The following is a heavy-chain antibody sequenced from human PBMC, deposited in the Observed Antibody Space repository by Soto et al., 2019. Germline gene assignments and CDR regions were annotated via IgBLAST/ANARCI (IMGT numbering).Heavy chain of an antibody. D-gene: IGHD3-16*02. J-gene: IGHJ4*02. CDR1: GGSFSGYY. CDR2: INHSGST. V-gene: IGHV4-34*01. CDR3: ARGRGRYYDYVWGSYRYGSYFDY. Sequence: QVQLQQWGAGLLKPSETLSLTCAVYGGSFSGYYWSWIRQPPGKGLEWIGEINHSGSTNYNPSLKSRVTTSVDTSKKQFSLKLSSVTAADTAVYYCARGRGRYYDYVWGSYRYGSYFDYWGQGTLVTVSS.